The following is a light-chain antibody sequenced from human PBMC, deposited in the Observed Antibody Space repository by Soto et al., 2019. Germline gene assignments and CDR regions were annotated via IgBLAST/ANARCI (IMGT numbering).Light chain of an antibody. CDR3: AAWDDSLSRWV. J-gene: IGLJ3*02. CDR2: RNN. CDR1: SSNIGSNY. V-gene: IGLV1-47*01. Sequence: QSVLTQPPSASGTPGQRVTISCSGSSSNIGSNYVYWYQQLPGTAPKLLIYRNNQRPSGVPDRFSGSKSGTSASLAISGLRSEDEADYYCAAWDDSLSRWVFGGGTQRPS.